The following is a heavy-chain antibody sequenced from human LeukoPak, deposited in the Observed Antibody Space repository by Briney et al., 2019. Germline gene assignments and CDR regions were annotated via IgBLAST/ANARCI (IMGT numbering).Heavy chain of an antibody. V-gene: IGHV4-30-4*08. D-gene: IGHD2-2*02. J-gene: IGHJ1*01. CDR3: ASGIVVVPAAIGSEYFQH. CDR1: GGSISSGDYY. CDR2: IYYSGST. Sequence: SETLSLTCTVSGGSISSGDYYWSWIRQPPGKGLEWIGYIYYSGSTYYNPSLKSRVTISVDTSKNQFSLKLSSVTAADTAVYYCASGIVVVPAAIGSEYFQHWGQGTLVTVSS.